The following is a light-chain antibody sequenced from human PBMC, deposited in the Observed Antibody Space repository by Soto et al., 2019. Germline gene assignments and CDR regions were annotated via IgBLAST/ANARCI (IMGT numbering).Light chain of an antibody. V-gene: IGLV1-51*01. CDR3: GTWDYSLSAYV. J-gene: IGLJ1*01. CDR1: SSNIGNNY. CDR2: DND. Sequence: QSVLTQPPSVSAAPGQKVTISCSGSSSNIGNNYVSWYQQVPGTAPKLLIYDNDKRPSGIPDRFSGSKSGTSATLGITGLQTGDEADYYCGTWDYSLSAYVFGTGTKLTVL.